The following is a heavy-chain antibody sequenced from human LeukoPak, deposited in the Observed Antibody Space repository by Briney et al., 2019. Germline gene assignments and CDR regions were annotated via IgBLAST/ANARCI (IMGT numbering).Heavy chain of an antibody. D-gene: IGHD3-10*02. V-gene: IGHV3-48*03. CDR3: TELGITMIGGV. CDR2: ISSSGSTI. Sequence: GRSLRLSCAASGFTFSSYEMNWVRQAPGKGLEWVSYISSSGSTIYYADSVKGRFTISRDNAKNSLYLQMNSLRAEDTAVYYCTELGITMIGGVWGKGTTVTISS. J-gene: IGHJ6*04. CDR1: GFTFSSYE.